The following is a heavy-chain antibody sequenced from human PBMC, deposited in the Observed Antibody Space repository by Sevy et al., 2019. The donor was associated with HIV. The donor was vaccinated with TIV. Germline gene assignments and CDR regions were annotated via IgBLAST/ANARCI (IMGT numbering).Heavy chain of an antibody. V-gene: IGHV1-18*04. Sequence: ASVKVSCKASGYTFTTYRITWVRQAPGQGLEWMGWISPHNGDTNYAQEDRGRVTMTTDTSTSTAYMELRSLRSDDTAVYYCARAFCSGGRCYSLAYWGQGTLVTVSS. CDR1: GYTFTTYR. D-gene: IGHD2-15*01. CDR3: ARAFCSGGRCYSLAY. J-gene: IGHJ4*02. CDR2: ISPHNGDT.